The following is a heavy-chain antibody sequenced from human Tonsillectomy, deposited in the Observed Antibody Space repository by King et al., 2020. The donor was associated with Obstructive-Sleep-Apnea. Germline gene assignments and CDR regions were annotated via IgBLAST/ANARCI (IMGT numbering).Heavy chain of an antibody. D-gene: IGHD6-13*01. CDR1: GFTFDDYA. CDR2: INLNSGSI. J-gene: IGHJ4*02. CDR3: AKDMSSGWYGPSDS. V-gene: IGHV3-9*01. Sequence: QLVQSGGGLVQPGRSLRLSCAASGFTFDDYAIHWVRQAPGKGLECGSGINLNSGSIGYPDSVNGRFTNSRDNAKNSVYLQMNSLRPEDTALYYCAKDMSSGWYGPSDSGGQGTLVTVSS.